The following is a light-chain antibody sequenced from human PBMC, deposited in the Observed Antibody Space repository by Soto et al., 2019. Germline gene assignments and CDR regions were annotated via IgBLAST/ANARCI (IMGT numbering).Light chain of an antibody. V-gene: IGLV1-44*01. CDR2: SNN. J-gene: IGLJ1*01. CDR1: SSNIGSNT. CDR3: AAWDDSLNGRYV. Sequence: VLTHAPSASGIPLHRRTISYSESSSNIGSNTVNWYQQLPGTAPKLLIYSNNQRPSGVPDRFSGSKSGTSASLAISGLQSEDEADYYCAAWDDSLNGRYVFGTGTKVTV.